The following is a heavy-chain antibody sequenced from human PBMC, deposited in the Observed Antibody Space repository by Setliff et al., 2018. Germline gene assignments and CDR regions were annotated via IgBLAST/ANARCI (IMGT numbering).Heavy chain of an antibody. CDR3: ASAHYYSGYIEYFQY. Sequence: ASVKVSCKASGFTSTNYAIHWVRQAPGQRPECMGWIHAGNGDTKYSQKFQGRVTITRDTSASTVYMELSSLRSEDTAVYYCASAHYYSGYIEYFQYWGQGTLVTVA. CDR1: GFTSTNYA. D-gene: IGHD5-12*01. CDR2: IHAGNGDT. J-gene: IGHJ1*01. V-gene: IGHV1-3*01.